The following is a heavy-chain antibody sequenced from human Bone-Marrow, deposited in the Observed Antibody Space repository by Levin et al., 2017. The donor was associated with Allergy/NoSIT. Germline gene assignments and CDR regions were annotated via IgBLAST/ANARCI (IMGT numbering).Heavy chain of an antibody. CDR3: ARGPAHVNHYCTNGVCYRWLIDY. Sequence: PGGSLRLSCAASGFTFSSYAMHWVRQAPGKGLEWVAVISYDGSNKYYADSVKGRFTISRDNSKNTLYLQMNSLRAEDTAVYYCARGPAHVNHYCTNGVCYRWLIDYWGQGTLVTVSS. CDR1: GFTFSSYA. V-gene: IGHV3-30*04. J-gene: IGHJ4*02. D-gene: IGHD2-8*01. CDR2: ISYDGSNK.